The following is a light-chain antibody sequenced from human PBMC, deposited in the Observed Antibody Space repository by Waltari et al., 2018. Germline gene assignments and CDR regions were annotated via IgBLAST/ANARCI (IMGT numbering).Light chain of an antibody. Sequence: DIQMTQPPSSLSASVGDRVTITCRASQSISSYLNWYQQKPGKATKLLIYAASSLQSGVPSRFSGSGSGTDFTLTISSLQPEDFATYYCQQSYSTPRFTFGPGTKVDIK. CDR1: QSISSY. V-gene: IGKV1-39*01. J-gene: IGKJ3*01. CDR2: AAS. CDR3: QQSYSTPRFT.